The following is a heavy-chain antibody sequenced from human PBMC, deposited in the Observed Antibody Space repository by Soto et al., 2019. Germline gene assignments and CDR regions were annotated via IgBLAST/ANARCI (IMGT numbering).Heavy chain of an antibody. CDR2: ISSDGDST. CDR3: ARDPSTGNADY. J-gene: IGHJ4*02. D-gene: IGHD3-9*01. V-gene: IGHV3-23*01. CDR1: GFTFSTYA. Sequence: GGSLRLSCAASGFTFSTYALNWVRQSPGKGLEWVSTISSDGDSTYYVDSVKGRFTVSRDNSKNTMYLQMNSLRAEDTALYFCARDPSTGNADYWGQGTLVTVSS.